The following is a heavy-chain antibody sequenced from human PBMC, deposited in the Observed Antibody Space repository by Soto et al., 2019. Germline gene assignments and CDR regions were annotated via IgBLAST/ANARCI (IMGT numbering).Heavy chain of an antibody. CDR1: GYTFTSYY. CDR3: FIDQIEAAGTLID. J-gene: IGHJ4*02. Sequence: GASVKVSCKASGYTFTSYYMHWVRQAPGQGLEWMGIINPSGGSTSYAQKFQGRVTMTRDTSTSTVYMELSSLRSEDTAVYYCFIDQIEAAGTLIDWCQAILVTVS. D-gene: IGHD6-13*01. CDR2: INPSGGST. V-gene: IGHV1-46*03.